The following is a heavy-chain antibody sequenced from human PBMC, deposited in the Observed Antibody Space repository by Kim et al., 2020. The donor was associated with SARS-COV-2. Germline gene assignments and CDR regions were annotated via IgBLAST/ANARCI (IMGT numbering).Heavy chain of an antibody. CDR2: IGGDDTT. CDR1: GFSFSNYA. V-gene: IGHV3-23*01. CDR3: AKHFTGSSCFDY. D-gene: IGHD2-8*02. Sequence: GGSLRLSCTASGFSFSNYAMSWVRQAPGKGLEWVSFIGGDDTTNYADSVKGRFTVSRDNSKSTLNLQMNGLRAEDTALYYCAKHFTGSSCFDYWGQGTLVTVSS. J-gene: IGHJ4*02.